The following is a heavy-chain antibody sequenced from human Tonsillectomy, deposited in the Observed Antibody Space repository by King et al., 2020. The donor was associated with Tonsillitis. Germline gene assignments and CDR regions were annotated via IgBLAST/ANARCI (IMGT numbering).Heavy chain of an antibody. Sequence: VQLQESGPGLVKPSETLSLTCTVSGGSISSYYWSWIRQPPGKGLEWIGYIYYSGSTNYNPSLKSRVTISVDTSKNQFSLKLSSVTAADTAVYYCARVASYNWNRLNWFDPWGQGTLVTVSS. V-gene: IGHV4-59*01. CDR2: IYYSGST. J-gene: IGHJ5*02. D-gene: IGHD1-1*01. CDR3: ARVASYNWNRLNWFDP. CDR1: GGSISSYY.